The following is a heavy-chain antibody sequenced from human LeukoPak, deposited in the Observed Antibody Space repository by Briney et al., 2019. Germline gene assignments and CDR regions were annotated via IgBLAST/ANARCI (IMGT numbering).Heavy chain of an antibody. J-gene: IGHJ5*02. CDR3: AKALHSSGWP. V-gene: IGHV3-30*18. CDR1: GFTFSSYG. Sequence: GGSLRLSCAASGFTFSSYGMHWVRQAPGNGLEWVAVISYDGSNKYYADSVKGRFTISRDNSKNTLYLQMNSLRAEDTAVYYCAKALHSSGWPWGQGTLVTVSS. CDR2: ISYDGSNK. D-gene: IGHD6-19*01.